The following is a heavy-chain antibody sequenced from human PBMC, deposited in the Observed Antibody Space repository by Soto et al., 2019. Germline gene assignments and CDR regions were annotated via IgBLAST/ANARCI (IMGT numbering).Heavy chain of an antibody. CDR3: FRENYFSYRGMDV. J-gene: IGHJ6*02. CDR1: GFAFSGPT. V-gene: IGHV3-73*01. CDR2: IRSKANSYAT. Sequence: PGGSLRLSCAGSGFAFSGPTIHWVRQASGKGLEWVGRIRSKANSYATAYAASVKGRFIISRDDSKTTAYLQMSSLKIEDTAVYYCFRENYFSYRGMDVWGQGTTVTVSS.